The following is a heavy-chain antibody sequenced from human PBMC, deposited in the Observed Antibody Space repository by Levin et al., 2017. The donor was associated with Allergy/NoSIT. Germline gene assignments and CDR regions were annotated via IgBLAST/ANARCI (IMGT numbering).Heavy chain of an antibody. CDR3: VKDSYTSGSENC. CDR2: ISNDGDKT. CDR1: GFRFSTFP. D-gene: IGHD3-10*01. V-gene: IGHV3-64D*08. Sequence: GGSLRLSCSASGFRFSTFPMHWVRQAPGKGLEYVSEISNDGDKTYYTDSVRDRFTISRDNSKNTLYLQMSSLRADDTAVYYCVKDSYTSGSENCWGQGTLVIVSS. J-gene: IGHJ4*02.